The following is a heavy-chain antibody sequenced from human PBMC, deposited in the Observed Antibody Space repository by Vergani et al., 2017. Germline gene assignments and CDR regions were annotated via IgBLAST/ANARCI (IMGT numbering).Heavy chain of an antibody. D-gene: IGHD3-9*01. Sequence: QVQLQESGPGLVKPSETLSLTCAVSGYSISSGYYWGWIRQPPGKGLEWIGSIYHSGSTYYNPSLKSRVTRSVDTSKNKFSRKLSSVTAADTAVYYCARLHYDILTGYYIGFDYWGQGTLVTVSS. CDR2: IYHSGST. CDR3: ARLHYDILTGYYIGFDY. V-gene: IGHV4-38-2*01. CDR1: GYSISSGYY. J-gene: IGHJ4*02.